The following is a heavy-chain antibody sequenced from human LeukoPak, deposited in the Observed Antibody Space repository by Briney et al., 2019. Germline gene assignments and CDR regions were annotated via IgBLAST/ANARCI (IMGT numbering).Heavy chain of an antibody. CDR2: ISGSGGST. V-gene: IGHV3-23*01. CDR3: AKGTHDWLPRYFDY. J-gene: IGHJ4*02. CDR1: GFTFDDYA. Sequence: GGSLRLSCAAFGFTFDDYAMHWVRQAPGKGLEWVSAISGSGGSTYYADSVKGRFTISRDNSKNTLYLQMNSLRAEDTAVYYCAKGTHDWLPRYFDYWGQGTLVTVSS. D-gene: IGHD3-9*01.